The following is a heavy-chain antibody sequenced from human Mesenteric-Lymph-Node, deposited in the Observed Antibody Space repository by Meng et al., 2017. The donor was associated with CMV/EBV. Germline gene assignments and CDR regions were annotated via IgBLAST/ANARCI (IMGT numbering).Heavy chain of an antibody. D-gene: IGHD3-3*01. V-gene: IGHV3-48*03. CDR3: ARDGITAGDFYYYGMDV. J-gene: IGHJ6*02. CDR2: ISSSGSAI. Sequence: GGSLRPSCAASGFTFSSYEMNWVRQAPGKGLEWVSYISSSGSAIYYADSVKGRFTISRDNAKNSLYLQMNSLRAEDTAVYYCARDGITAGDFYYYGMDVWGQGITVTVSS. CDR1: GFTFSSYE.